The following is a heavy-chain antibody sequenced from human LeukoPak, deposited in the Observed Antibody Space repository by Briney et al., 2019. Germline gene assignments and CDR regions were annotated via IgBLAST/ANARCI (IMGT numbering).Heavy chain of an antibody. CDR3: ARHAPYSNYALDY. CDR2: IYYSGIT. D-gene: IGHD4-11*01. Sequence: PSETLSLTCTVSDGSISTYFWSWIRQPPGKGLEWIWYIYYSGITNYNPSLKSRVTISVDTSKNQFSLKLSSVTAANTAVYYCARHAPYSNYALDYWGQGTLVTVYS. J-gene: IGHJ4*02. CDR1: DGSISTYF. V-gene: IGHV4-59*08.